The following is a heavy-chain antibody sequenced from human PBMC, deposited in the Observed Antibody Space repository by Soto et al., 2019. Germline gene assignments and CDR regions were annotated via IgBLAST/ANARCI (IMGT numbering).Heavy chain of an antibody. CDR2: IYHSGST. CDR3: ARGTGYKPPDV. Sequence: QVQLQESGPGLVKPSETLSLTCTVSGGSISNYYWSWIRQPPGKGLEWIGYIYHSGSTYYNPSLKSRVTISVDRSKNQFSLKLSSVTAADTAVYYCARGTGYKPPDVWGQGTTVTVSS. J-gene: IGHJ6*02. V-gene: IGHV4-59*12. CDR1: GGSISNYY. D-gene: IGHD5-12*01.